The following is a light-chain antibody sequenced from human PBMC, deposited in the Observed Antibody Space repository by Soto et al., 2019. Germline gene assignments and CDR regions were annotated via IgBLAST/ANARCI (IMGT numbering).Light chain of an antibody. CDR2: DVN. Sequence: QPASVSGSPGQSITISCTGTSSDVGGYNYVSWYQQHPGKAPKLMIYDVNTRPSGVSNRFSGSKSGNTASLTISGLQAEDEADYYCSSYTSSISFGGGTKVTVL. V-gene: IGLV2-14*01. CDR1: SSDVGGYNY. J-gene: IGLJ2*01. CDR3: SSYTSSIS.